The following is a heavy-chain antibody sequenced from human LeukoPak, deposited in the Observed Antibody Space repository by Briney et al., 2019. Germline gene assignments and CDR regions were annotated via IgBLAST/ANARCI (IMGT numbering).Heavy chain of an antibody. CDR2: IYYSGST. CDR1: GGSISSYY. D-gene: IGHD4-23*01. V-gene: IGHV4-59*12. CDR3: ARTHYGGNSDDAFDI. Sequence: PSETLSLTCTVSGGSISSYYWSWIRQPPGKGLEWIGYIYYSGSTYYNPSLKSRVTISVDTSKNQFSLKLSSVTAADTAVYYCARTHYGGNSDDAFDIWGQGTMVTVSS. J-gene: IGHJ3*02.